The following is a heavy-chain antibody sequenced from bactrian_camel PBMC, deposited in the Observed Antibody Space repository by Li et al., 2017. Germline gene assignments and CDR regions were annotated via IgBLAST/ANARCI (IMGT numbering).Heavy chain of an antibody. CDR3: ATLLQWNEYYSNYPIGDNY. V-gene: IGHV3S40*01. CDR2: ATSGGTT. CDR1: GFTFSSFS. D-gene: IGHD4*01. J-gene: IGHJ4*01. Sequence: VQLVESGGGLVQPGGSLRLSCAASGFTFSSFSMSWVRQAPGKGLEWVSGATSGGTTYYADSVKGRFTISRDNAMSTLYLQMNSLKTEDTSLYYCATLLQWNEYYSNYPIGDNYWGQGTQVTVS.